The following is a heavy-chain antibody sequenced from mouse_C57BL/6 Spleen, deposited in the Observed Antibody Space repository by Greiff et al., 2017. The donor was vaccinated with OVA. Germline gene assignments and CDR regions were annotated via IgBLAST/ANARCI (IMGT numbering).Heavy chain of an antibody. CDR1: GYTFTGYW. J-gene: IGHJ2*01. Sequence: QVQLQQSGAELMKPGASVKLSCKATGYTFTGYWIEWVKQRPGQGLEWIGNTNPSNGGTNYNEKFKSKATLTVDKSSSTAYMQLSSLTSEDSAVYYCARGYYGSSFDYWGQGTTLTVSS. CDR2: TNPSNGGT. V-gene: IGHV1-53*01. D-gene: IGHD1-1*01. CDR3: ARGYYGSSFDY.